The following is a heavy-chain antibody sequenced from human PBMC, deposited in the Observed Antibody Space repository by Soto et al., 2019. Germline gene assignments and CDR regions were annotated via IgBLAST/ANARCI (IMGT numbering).Heavy chain of an antibody. J-gene: IGHJ4*02. CDR1: GFTFSTYS. CDR2: ISSSSNTI. D-gene: IGHD4-4*01. Sequence: GGSLRLSCAASGFTFSTYSMNWVRQAPGKGLEWVSYISSSSNTIYYADSVKGRFTISRDNAKNSLSLQMNSLRDEDTAIYYCARDRYSNYGGRFDYWGQGTLVTVSS. V-gene: IGHV3-48*02. CDR3: ARDRYSNYGGRFDY.